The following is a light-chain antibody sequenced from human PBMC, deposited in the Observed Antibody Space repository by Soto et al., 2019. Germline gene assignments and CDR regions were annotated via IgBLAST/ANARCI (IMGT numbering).Light chain of an antibody. CDR2: GAS. CDR3: QHYGSSPIT. CDR1: QSVSSSF. V-gene: IGKV3-20*01. Sequence: EIVLTQSPGTLSLSPGERATLSCRASQSVSSSFLAWYQQKPGQAPRLLIYGASSRATVIPDRFSGSGSGTDFTLTISRLETEDFAVCYCQHYGSSPITFGQGTRLEIK. J-gene: IGKJ5*01.